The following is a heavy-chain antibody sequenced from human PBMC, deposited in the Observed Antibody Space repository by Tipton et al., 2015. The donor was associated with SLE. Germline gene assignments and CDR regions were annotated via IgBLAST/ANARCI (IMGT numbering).Heavy chain of an antibody. J-gene: IGHJ3*02. D-gene: IGHD3-22*01. CDR2: TDYNGSP. CDR3: TRVTYYYDGSTYYYAFDI. Sequence: TLSLTCTVSGDSISRGRLYGGWIRQPPGKGLEWIGTTDYNGSPYYNPSLKSRVTISVDTSKDQFSLRLSSVTAADTAVYYCTRVTYYYDGSTYYYAFDIWGQGTMVTVSS. V-gene: IGHV4-39*01. CDR1: GDSISRGRLY.